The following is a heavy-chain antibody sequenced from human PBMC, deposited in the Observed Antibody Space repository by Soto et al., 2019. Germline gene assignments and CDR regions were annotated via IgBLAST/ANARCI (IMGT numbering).Heavy chain of an antibody. J-gene: IGHJ3*02. CDR3: ARSGTYYGDYRDDAFDI. CDR2: ISAYNGNT. Sequence: QVQLVQSGAEVKKPGASVKVSCKASGYTCTSYGISWVRQAPGQGLEWIGWISAYNGNTNYAQKLQGRVTMTTDTSTSRAYMELRSLRSDDTAVYYCARSGTYYGDYRDDAFDIWGQGTMVTVSS. CDR1: GYTCTSYG. D-gene: IGHD4-17*01. V-gene: IGHV1-18*01.